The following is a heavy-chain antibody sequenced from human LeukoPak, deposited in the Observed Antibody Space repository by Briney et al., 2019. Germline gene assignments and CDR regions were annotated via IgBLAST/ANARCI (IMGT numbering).Heavy chain of an antibody. V-gene: IGHV3-66*01. D-gene: IGHD2-15*01. Sequence: AGGSLRLSCAASGFTVSSNYMSWVRQAPGKGLEWVSVIYGGGSTNYGDSVKGRFTISRDNSKNTLYLQTNSLRAEDTAVYYCARDYCSGGSCYSHYWGQGTLVTVSS. CDR3: ARDYCSGGSCYSHY. J-gene: IGHJ4*02. CDR1: GFTVSSNY. CDR2: IYGGGST.